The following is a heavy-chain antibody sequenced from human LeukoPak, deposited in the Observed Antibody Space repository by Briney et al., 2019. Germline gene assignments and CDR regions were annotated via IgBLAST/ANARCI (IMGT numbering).Heavy chain of an antibody. D-gene: IGHD3-22*01. CDR1: GGSFSGYY. V-gene: IGHV4-34*01. CDR3: ARGKRGKGLKTYYYDSSGYWPIDY. Sequence: PSETLSLICAVYGGSFSGYYWSWIRQPPGKGLEWIGEINHSGSTNYNPSLKCRVTISVDTSKNQFSLKLSSVTAADTAVYYCARGKRGKGLKTYYYDSSGYWPIDYWGQGTLVTVSS. CDR2: INHSGST. J-gene: IGHJ4*02.